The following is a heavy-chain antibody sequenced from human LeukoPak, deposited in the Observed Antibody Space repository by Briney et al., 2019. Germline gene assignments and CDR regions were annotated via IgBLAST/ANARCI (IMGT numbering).Heavy chain of an antibody. J-gene: IGHJ4*02. V-gene: IGHV4-39*01. CDR3: ARRPYYDILTGYSGMPDY. CDR2: IYYSGST. D-gene: IGHD3-9*01. Sequence: SETLSLTCTVSGGSISSSSYYWGWIRQPPGKGLEWIGSIYYSGSTYYNPSLKSRVTISVDTSKNQFSLKLSSVTAADTAVYYCARRPYYDILTGYSGMPDYWGQGTLVTVSS. CDR1: GGSISSSSYY.